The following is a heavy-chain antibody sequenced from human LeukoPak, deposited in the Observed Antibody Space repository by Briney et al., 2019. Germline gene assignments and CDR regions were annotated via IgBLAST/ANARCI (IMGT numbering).Heavy chain of an antibody. CDR1: GYSFTSYW. Sequence: GESLKISCKGSGYSFTSYWMGWGRQLPGKGLEWMGIIYPGDSDTRYSPSFQGQVTISADKSISTAYLQWSSLKASDTAMYYCARGGTYYYDSSGSPGAFDIWGQGTMVTVSS. J-gene: IGHJ3*02. CDR3: ARGGTYYYDSSGSPGAFDI. D-gene: IGHD3-22*01. V-gene: IGHV5-51*01. CDR2: IYPGDSDT.